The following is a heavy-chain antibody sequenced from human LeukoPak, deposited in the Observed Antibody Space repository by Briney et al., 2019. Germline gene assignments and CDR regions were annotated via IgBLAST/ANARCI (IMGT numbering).Heavy chain of an antibody. CDR2: INPNSGGT. CDR1: GYTFTGYY. D-gene: IGHD6-19*01. J-gene: IGHJ4*02. Sequence: GASVKVSCKASGYTFTGYYMHWVRQAPGQGLEWMGWINPNSGGTNYAQKFQGRVTMTRDTSISTAYMELSRLRSDDTAVYYCARVDSSGWYGRRSFDYWGQGTLVTVSS. CDR3: ARVDSSGWYGRRSFDY. V-gene: IGHV1-2*02.